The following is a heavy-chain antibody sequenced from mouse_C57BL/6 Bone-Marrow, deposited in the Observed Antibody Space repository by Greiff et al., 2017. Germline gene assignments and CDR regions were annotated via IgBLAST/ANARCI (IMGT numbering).Heavy chain of an antibody. CDR1: GFTFSDYG. D-gene: IGHD1-1*01. Sequence: VQLQQSGGGLVKPGGSLKLSCAASGFTFSDYGMHWVRQAPEKGLEWVAYISSGSSTIYYADTVKGRFTISRDNAKNTLFLQMTSLRSEDTAMYYCASVVAERYYAMDYWGQGTSVTVSS. V-gene: IGHV5-17*01. CDR2: ISSGSSTI. CDR3: ASVVAERYYAMDY. J-gene: IGHJ4*01.